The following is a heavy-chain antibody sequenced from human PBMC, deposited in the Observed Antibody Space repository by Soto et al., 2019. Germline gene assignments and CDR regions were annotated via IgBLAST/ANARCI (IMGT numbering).Heavy chain of an antibody. CDR1: GGSVSSGSYY. J-gene: IGHJ6*02. CDR3: CSSWSYYGMDV. CDR2: IYYSGST. V-gene: IGHV4-61*01. Sequence: PSETLYLTCTVSGGSVSSGSYYWSWIRQPPGKGLEWIGYIYYSGSTNYNPSLKSRVTISVDTSKNQFSLKLSSVTAADTAVYYCCSSWSYYGMDVWGQGTTVTVSS. D-gene: IGHD6-13*01.